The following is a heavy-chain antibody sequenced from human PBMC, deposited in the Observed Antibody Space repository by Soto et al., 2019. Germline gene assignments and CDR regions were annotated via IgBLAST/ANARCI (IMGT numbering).Heavy chain of an antibody. CDR2: ISYDGSNK. V-gene: IGHV3-30-3*01. CDR3: ARDHYGDYAPYYYYYGMDV. D-gene: IGHD4-17*01. Sequence: GGSLRLSCAASGFTFSSYAMHWVRQAPGKGLEWVAVISYDGSNKYYADSVKGRFTISRDNSKNTLYLQMNSLRAEDTAVYYCARDHYGDYAPYYYYYGMDVWGQGT. J-gene: IGHJ6*02. CDR1: GFTFSSYA.